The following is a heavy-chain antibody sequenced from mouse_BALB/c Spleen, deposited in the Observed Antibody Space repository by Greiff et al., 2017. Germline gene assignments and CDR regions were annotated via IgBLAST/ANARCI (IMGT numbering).Heavy chain of an antibody. D-gene: IGHD2-5*01. CDR2: ISDGGSYT. J-gene: IGHJ3*01. Sequence: EVKLVESGGGLVKPGGSLKLSCAASGFTFSDYYMYWVRQTPEKRLEWVATISDGGSYTYYPDSVKGRFTISRDNAKNNLYLQMSSLKSEDTAMYYCARDSIYERTWFAYWGQGTLVTVSA. CDR3: ARDSIYERTWFAY. CDR1: GFTFSDYY. V-gene: IGHV5-4*02.